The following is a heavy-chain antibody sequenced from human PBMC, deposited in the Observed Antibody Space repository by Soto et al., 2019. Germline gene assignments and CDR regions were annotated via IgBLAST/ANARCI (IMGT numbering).Heavy chain of an antibody. CDR2: INPNSGGT. J-gene: IGHJ4*02. D-gene: IGHD3-10*01. CDR1: GYTFTGYY. Sequence: GASVKVSCKASGYTFTGYYMHWVRQAPGQGLEWMGWINPNSGGTDYAQKFQGWVTMTRDTSISTAYMELSRLRSDDTAVYYCARDTYYYGSGSRPLDYCGQGTLVTVSS. V-gene: IGHV1-2*04. CDR3: ARDTYYYGSGSRPLDY.